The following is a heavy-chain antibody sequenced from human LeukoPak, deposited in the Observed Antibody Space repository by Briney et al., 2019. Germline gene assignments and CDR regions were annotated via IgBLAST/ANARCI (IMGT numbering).Heavy chain of an antibody. V-gene: IGHV1-2*02. CDR3: AKVGGQSDEEDYYYYMDV. CDR1: GYTFTGYC. Sequence: ASVKVSCKASGYTFTGYCMHWVRQAPGQGLEWMGWINPNSGGTNYAQKFQGRVTMTRDTSISTAYMELSRLRSDDTAVYYWAKVGGQSDEEDYYYYMDVWGKGTTVTVSS. J-gene: IGHJ6*03. CDR2: INPNSGGT. D-gene: IGHD3-16*01.